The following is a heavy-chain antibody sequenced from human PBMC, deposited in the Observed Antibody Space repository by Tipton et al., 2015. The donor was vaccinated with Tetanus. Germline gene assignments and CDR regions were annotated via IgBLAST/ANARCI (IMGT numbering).Heavy chain of an antibody. V-gene: IGHV3-30-3*01. Sequence: RSLRLSCAASGSTFTRYAMHWVRQAPGKGLEWVAVITFDGNTKYYTESVKGRFTLSRDNSQNTLFLQMNSLKLEDTAIYYCAREDGGPTLDYFDSWGQGTLVTVSS. J-gene: IGHJ4*02. CDR2: ITFDGNTK. CDR3: AREDGGPTLDYFDS. D-gene: IGHD3-16*01. CDR1: GSTFTRYA.